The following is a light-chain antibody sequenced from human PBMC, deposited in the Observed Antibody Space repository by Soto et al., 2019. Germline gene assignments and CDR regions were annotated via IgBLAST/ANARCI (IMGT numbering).Light chain of an antibody. CDR1: SSDVGSYDL. V-gene: IGLV2-23*02. Sequence: QSALTQPASVSGSPGQSITSSCTGTSSDVGSYDLVSWYQQHPGNAPKLMIYEVSKRPSGVSDRFSGSKSGNTASLTISGLQADDEADYYCCSYATTTLFGGGTKLTVL. CDR3: CSYATTTL. CDR2: EVS. J-gene: IGLJ2*01.